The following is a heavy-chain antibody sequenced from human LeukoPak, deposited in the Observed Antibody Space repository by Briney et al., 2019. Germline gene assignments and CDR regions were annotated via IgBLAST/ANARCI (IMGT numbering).Heavy chain of an antibody. CDR1: GFTFSSYS. CDR2: ISSSSSYI. D-gene: IGHD1-26*01. CDR3: ARGIKKRYGGQFYYYYYYMDV. Sequence: GGSLRLSCAASGFTFSSYSMNWVRQAPGKGLEWVSSISSSSSYIYYADSVKGRFTISRDNAKNSLYLQMNSLRAADTAVYYCARGIKKRYGGQFYYYYYYMDVWGKGTTVTVSS. J-gene: IGHJ6*03. V-gene: IGHV3-21*01.